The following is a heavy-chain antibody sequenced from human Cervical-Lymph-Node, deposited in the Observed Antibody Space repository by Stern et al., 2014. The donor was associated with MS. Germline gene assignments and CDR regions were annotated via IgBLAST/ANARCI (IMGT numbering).Heavy chain of an antibody. J-gene: IGHJ4*02. Sequence: EVQLEESGGGLVQPGGSLRLSCAASGFTVSYNYMSWVRQAPGKGLEWVSVLFSGGSTYYADSVKGRFTISRDSSKNTLYLQMNSLRVEDTAVYYCARSWEPPTLDYWGQGTLVTVS. V-gene: IGHV3-66*02. CDR1: GFTVSYNY. D-gene: IGHD1-26*01. CDR2: LFSGGST. CDR3: ARSWEPPTLDY.